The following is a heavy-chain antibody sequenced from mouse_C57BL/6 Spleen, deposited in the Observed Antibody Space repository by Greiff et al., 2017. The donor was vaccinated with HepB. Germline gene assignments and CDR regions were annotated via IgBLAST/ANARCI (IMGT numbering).Heavy chain of an antibody. Sequence: EVQLQQSVAELVRPGASVKLSCTASGFNIKNTYMHWVQQRPEQGLEWIGRIDPANGNTKYAPKFQGKATITADTSSNTAYLQLSSLTSEDTAIYYCALFITTVGGYFDVWGTGTTVTVSS. D-gene: IGHD1-1*01. CDR1: GFNIKNTY. CDR3: ALFITTVGGYFDV. CDR2: IDPANGNT. V-gene: IGHV14-3*01. J-gene: IGHJ1*03.